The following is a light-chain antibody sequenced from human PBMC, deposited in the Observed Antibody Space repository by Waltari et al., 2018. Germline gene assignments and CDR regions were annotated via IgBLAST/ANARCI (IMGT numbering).Light chain of an antibody. V-gene: IGKV1-39*01. CDR1: QYISSY. J-gene: IGKJ1*01. CDR3: QQYTTYSGT. CDR2: DAS. Sequence: DIQMTQSPSSLSASVGDRFTITCRASQYISSYLNWYQQKPGKAPKVLIYDASTLQSGVPSRFSGSGSGTEFTLTIDSLQPDDFATYYCQQYTTYSGTFGQGTKVEIK.